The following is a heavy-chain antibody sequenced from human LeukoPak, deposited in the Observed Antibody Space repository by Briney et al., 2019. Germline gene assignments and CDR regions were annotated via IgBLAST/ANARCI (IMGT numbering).Heavy chain of an antibody. Sequence: GGSLRLSCAASGFTFSIYAMSWVRQAPGKGLEWVAAISSSGGTTYYADSMRGRFCISRDNSKSMLYLEMSSLRADDTAVYYCAKVAARRDYEAYFEYWGQGTQVTVSS. CDR3: AKVAARRDYEAYFEY. V-gene: IGHV3-23*01. CDR2: ISSSGGTT. J-gene: IGHJ4*02. CDR1: GFTFSIYA. D-gene: IGHD5-24*01.